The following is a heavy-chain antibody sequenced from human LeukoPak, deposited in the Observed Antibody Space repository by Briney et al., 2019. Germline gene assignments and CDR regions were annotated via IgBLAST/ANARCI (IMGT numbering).Heavy chain of an antibody. J-gene: IGHJ4*02. CDR3: ARGLLAYDILTGYSQRDYFDY. Sequence: GESLKISCKGSGYSFTSYWIGWVRQMPGKGLEWMGIIYPGDSDTRYSSSFQGQVTISADKSISTAYLQWSSLKASDTAMYYCARGLLAYDILTGYSQRDYFDYWGQGTLVTVSS. CDR2: IYPGDSDT. V-gene: IGHV5-51*01. D-gene: IGHD3-9*01. CDR1: GYSFTSYW.